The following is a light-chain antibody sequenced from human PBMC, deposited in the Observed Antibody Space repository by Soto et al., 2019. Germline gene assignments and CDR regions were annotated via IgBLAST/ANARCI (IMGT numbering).Light chain of an antibody. V-gene: IGKV1-27*01. CDR2: AVS. CDR1: QVISNY. Sequence: DVQMTQSPSSLSVSVGDRVTITCRASQVISNYLAWYQQKPGNPPQLLIYAVSTLQSGVPSRFSGSASGTEFTLPISSLQPEDVATYFCQKYNSAPLTFGQGTRLE. J-gene: IGKJ5*01. CDR3: QKYNSAPLT.